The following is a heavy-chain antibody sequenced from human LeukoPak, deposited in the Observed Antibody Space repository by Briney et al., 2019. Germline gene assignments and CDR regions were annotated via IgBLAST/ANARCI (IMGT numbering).Heavy chain of an antibody. CDR1: GFTFGNAW. D-gene: IGHD2-21*02. J-gene: IGHJ4*02. CDR3: IKSSGDWH. Sequence: KPGGSLRLSCTTSGFTFGNAWMSWVRQAPGKGLEWVGRISTKADGGTTDYAAPVKGRFTISRDDSKNTLYLQMNSLKTEDTAVYYCIKSSGDWHWGQGTLVTVSS. V-gene: IGHV3-15*01. CDR2: ISTKADGGTT.